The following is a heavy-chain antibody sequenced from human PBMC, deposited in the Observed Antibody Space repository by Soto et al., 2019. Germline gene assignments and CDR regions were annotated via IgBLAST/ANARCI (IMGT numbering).Heavy chain of an antibody. CDR3: AREWMGTRMVATIYPTYYYYGMDV. D-gene: IGHD5-12*01. CDR1: GFTFSSYW. CDR2: IKQDGSEK. Sequence: GGSLRLACAASGFTFSSYWMSWVRQAPGKGLEWVANIKQDGSEKYYVDSVKGRFTISRDNAKNSLYLQMNSLRAEDTAVYYCAREWMGTRMVATIYPTYYYYGMDVCGQGTTVTVSS. J-gene: IGHJ6*02. V-gene: IGHV3-7*05.